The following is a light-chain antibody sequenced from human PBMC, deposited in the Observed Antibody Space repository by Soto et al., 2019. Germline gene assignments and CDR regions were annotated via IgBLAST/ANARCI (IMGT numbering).Light chain of an antibody. CDR1: QNIYSN. V-gene: IGKV3-15*01. J-gene: IGKJ1*01. Sequence: EIVMMQSPATLSVSPGERATLSCRASQNIYSNVAWYQQRPGQAPRLLIYRASTRAPGIPARFSGSGSGTEFTLTISSLQSEDFTVYSCLQYHNLWAFGQGTKVDI. CDR3: LQYHNLWA. CDR2: RAS.